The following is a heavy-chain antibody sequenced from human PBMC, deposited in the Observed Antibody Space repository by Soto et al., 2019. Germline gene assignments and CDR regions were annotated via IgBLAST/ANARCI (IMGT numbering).Heavy chain of an antibody. Sequence: EVQLVESGGGLVQPGGSLRLSCETSGFTFSNYWMTWVRQAPGKGLEWVANIKKDGSQKNFVDSVKGRFTISRDNAKNPLYLQMDSLRVGITAIYYCVKEIASAQWGQGTLVTVSS. CDR2: IKKDGSQK. CDR3: VKEIASAQ. J-gene: IGHJ4*02. V-gene: IGHV3-7*01. CDR1: GFTFSNYW. D-gene: IGHD6-25*01.